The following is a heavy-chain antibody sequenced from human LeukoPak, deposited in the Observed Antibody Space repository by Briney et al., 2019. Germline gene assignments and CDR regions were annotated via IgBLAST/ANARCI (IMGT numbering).Heavy chain of an antibody. D-gene: IGHD5-24*01. CDR3: ARDGDGYNYGFDY. CDR1: GFSLIHHD. Sequence: GRSLRLSCVASGFSLIHHDMHWVRQAPGKGLEWVALTLLDANTIHYADSVKGRFTISRDNPKNTLYLQMNNLRPEDTAVYYCARDGDGYNYGFDYWGQGTLVTVSP. CDR2: TLLDANTI. J-gene: IGHJ4*02. V-gene: IGHV3-30-3*01.